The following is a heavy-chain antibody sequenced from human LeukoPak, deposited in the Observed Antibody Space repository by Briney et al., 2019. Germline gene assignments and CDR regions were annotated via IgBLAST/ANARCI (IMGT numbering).Heavy chain of an antibody. D-gene: IGHD2-2*01. CDR2: INHSGST. V-gene: IGHV4-34*01. CDR3: ARGGPILVVPAAMCWFDP. J-gene: IGHJ5*02. CDR1: GGSFSGYY. Sequence: SETLSLTCAVYGGSFSGYYWSWLRQPPGKGLEWIGEINHSGSTNYNPSLKSRVNISVDTSKNQSSLKLSSVTAADTAVYYCARGGPILVVPAAMCWFDPWGQGTLVTVSS.